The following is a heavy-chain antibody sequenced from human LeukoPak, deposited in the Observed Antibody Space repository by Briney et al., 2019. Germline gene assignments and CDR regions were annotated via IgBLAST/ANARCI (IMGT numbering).Heavy chain of an antibody. CDR2: IDYSGST. J-gene: IGHJ5*02. CDR1: GGSISSSSYY. D-gene: IGHD3-16*02. CDR3: ARRTFGGVIVRDNWFDP. V-gene: IGHV4-39*07. Sequence: SETLSLTCTVSGGSISSSSYYWGWIRQPPGKGLEWIGSIDYSGSTNYNPSLKSRVTISVDTSKNQFSLRLSSVTAADTAVYYCARRTFGGVIVRDNWFDPWGQGTLVTVSS.